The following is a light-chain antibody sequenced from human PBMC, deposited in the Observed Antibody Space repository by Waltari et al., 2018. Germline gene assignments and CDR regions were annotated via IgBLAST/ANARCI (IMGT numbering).Light chain of an antibody. J-gene: IGLJ3*02. CDR1: SGHSSKV. Sequence: QLVLTQSPSASASLGASVKLTCTLSSGHSSKVVAWHQQQPEKGPRYLMKVNSGGSHKGYDIPDRFSGSSSGAERYLTSSGLQSEDEADYYCQTGGHGTWVFGGGTKLTVL. V-gene: IGLV4-69*01. CDR3: QTGGHGTWV. CDR2: VNSGGSH.